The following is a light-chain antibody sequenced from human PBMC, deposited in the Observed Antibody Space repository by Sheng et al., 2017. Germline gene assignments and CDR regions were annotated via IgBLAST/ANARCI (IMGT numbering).Light chain of an antibody. CDR1: QTISTY. CDR2: AAS. Sequence: DIEMTQSPSSLSASVGDSVTISCRSSQTISTYLSWYQQRPGQAPNLLIYAASILQRGVPPRFSGRGSGTDFTLTISGLQPEDFATYYCQQSSSVPVTFGHGTKVDIK. V-gene: IGKV1-39*01. J-gene: IGKJ1*01. CDR3: QQSSSVPVT.